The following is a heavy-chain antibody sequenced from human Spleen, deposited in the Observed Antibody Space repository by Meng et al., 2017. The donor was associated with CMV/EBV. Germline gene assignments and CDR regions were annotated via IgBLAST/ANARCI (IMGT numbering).Heavy chain of an antibody. CDR3: ARAETYYDFWSGYYTYGMDV. V-gene: IGHV3-7*01. D-gene: IGHD3-3*01. CDR1: GLTFSSYW. J-gene: IGHJ6*02. Sequence: GESLKISCAASGLTFSSYWMSWVRQARGKGLEWVANIKQDGSEKYYVDSVKGRFTISRDNAKNSLYLQMNSLRAEDTAVYYCARAETYYDFWSGYYTYGMDVWGQGTTVTVSS. CDR2: IKQDGSEK.